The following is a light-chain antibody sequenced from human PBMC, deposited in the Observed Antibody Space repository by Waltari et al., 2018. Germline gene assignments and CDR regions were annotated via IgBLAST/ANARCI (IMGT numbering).Light chain of an antibody. CDR1: PSIGKY. CDR2: AAS. CDR3: QNHERLPAT. V-gene: IGKV3-20*01. Sequence: EIVLTQSPGTLSLSPGERATLSCRASPSIGKYLFWYQQKPGQAPRRLIYAASSRATGVPDRFSGSGSGTDFSLTISRLEPEDFAVYYCQNHERLPATFGQGTKVEIK. J-gene: IGKJ1*01.